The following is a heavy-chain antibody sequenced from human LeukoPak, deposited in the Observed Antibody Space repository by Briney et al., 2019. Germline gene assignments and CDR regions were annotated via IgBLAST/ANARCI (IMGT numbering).Heavy chain of an antibody. CDR2: IYPGDSDT. J-gene: IGHJ4*02. CDR1: GYTFTNYW. CDR3: ARAGYSNRWDGVDY. V-gene: IGHV5-51*01. D-gene: IGHD2/OR15-2a*01. Sequence: GESLKISCKGSGYTFTNYWIGWVRQMPGKGLEFMGIIYPGDSDTRYSPSFQGQVTISVDKSINTACLQWSSLKASDSAMYYCARAGYSNRWDGVDYWGQGTLVTVSS.